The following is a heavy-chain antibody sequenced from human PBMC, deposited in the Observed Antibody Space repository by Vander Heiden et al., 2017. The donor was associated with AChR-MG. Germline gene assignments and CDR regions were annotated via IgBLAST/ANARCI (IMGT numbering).Heavy chain of an antibody. J-gene: IGHJ4*02. CDR3: ARGQGIAVAGTQIDY. Sequence: QVQLQESGPGLAKSPQTLSLTCTVAGGSSSSGGYYWSWIRQHPGKGLEWIGYIYYSGSTYYNPSLKSRVTISVDTSKNQFSLKLSSVTAADTAVYYCARGQGIAVAGTQIDYWGQGTLVTVSS. CDR1: GGSSSSGGYY. D-gene: IGHD6-19*01. CDR2: IYYSGST. V-gene: IGHV4-31*03.